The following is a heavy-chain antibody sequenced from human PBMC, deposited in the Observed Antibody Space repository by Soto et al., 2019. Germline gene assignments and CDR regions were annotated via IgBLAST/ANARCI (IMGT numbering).Heavy chain of an antibody. V-gene: IGHV3-21*01. J-gene: IGHJ6*02. CDR1: GFTFSSYS. CDR2: ISSSSSYI. D-gene: IGHD5-12*01. CDR3: ARDYSGYDRISGIYYYYGMDV. Sequence: PGGSLRLSCAASGFTFSSYSMNWVRQAPGKGLEWVSSISSSSSYIYYADSVKGRFTISRDNAKNSLYLQMNSLRAEDTAVYYCARDYSGYDRISGIYYYYGMDVWGQGTTVTVSS.